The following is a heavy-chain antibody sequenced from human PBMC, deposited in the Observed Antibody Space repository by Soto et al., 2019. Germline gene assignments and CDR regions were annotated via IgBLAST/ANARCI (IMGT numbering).Heavy chain of an antibody. D-gene: IGHD3-9*01. CDR2: ISSGSSNI. CDR1: GFTFSTYS. Sequence: EVQLVESGGGLVQPGGSLRLSCAASGFTFSTYSMNWVRQAPGKGLEWVSYISSGSSNIYYADSVKGRFTISRDNAKNSLYLQMNSLRDEDTAVYYSARGQAIPATGLVDYWGQGTLVTVSP. V-gene: IGHV3-48*02. CDR3: ARGQAIPATGLVDY. J-gene: IGHJ4*02.